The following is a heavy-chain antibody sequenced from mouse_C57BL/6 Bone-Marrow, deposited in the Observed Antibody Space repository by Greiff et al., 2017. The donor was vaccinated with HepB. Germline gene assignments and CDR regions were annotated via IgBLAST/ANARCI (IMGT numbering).Heavy chain of an antibody. CDR3: ARKGNSNYEGYYAMDY. Sequence: VMLVESGPGLVQPSQSLSITCTVSGFSLTSYGVHWVRQSPGKGLEWLGVIWSGGSTDYNAAFISRLSISKDNSKSQVFFKMNSLQADDTAIYYCARKGNSNYEGYYAMDYWGQGTSVTVSS. J-gene: IGHJ4*01. CDR2: IWSGGST. D-gene: IGHD2-5*01. CDR1: GFSLTSYG. V-gene: IGHV2-2*01.